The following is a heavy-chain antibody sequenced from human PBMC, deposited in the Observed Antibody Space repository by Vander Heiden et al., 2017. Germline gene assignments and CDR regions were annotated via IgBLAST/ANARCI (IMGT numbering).Heavy chain of an antibody. CDR2: ISGSGSNT. J-gene: IGHJ4*02. CDR1: GLPFSNHA. Sequence: EVQLLDSGGGLIQPGGSLRISCAGSGLPFSNHAMGWVRQAPGKGLEWVSGISGSGSNTYYADSVKGRFTISRDNSKDTLYLQMNSLGAEDTAVYYCVKCITVSGTCYFDYWGQGTLVTVSS. CDR3: VKCITVSGTCYFDY. V-gene: IGHV3-23*01. D-gene: IGHD6-19*01.